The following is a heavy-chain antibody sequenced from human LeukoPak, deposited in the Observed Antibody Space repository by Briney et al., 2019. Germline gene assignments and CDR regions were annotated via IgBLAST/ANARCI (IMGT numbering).Heavy chain of an antibody. CDR3: ARSPADIVLMVYATYFDY. J-gene: IGHJ4*02. CDR1: GGTFSSYA. D-gene: IGHD2-8*01. V-gene: IGHV1-69*10. Sequence: SVKVSCKASGGTFSSYAISWVRQAPGQGLEWMGGIIPILGIANYAQKFQGRVTITADKSTSTAYMELSSLRSEDTAVYYCARSPADIVLMVYATYFDYWGQGTLVTVSS. CDR2: IIPILGIA.